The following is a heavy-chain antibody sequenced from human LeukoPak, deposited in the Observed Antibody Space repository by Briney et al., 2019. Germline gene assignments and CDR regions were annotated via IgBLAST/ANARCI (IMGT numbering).Heavy chain of an antibody. V-gene: IGHV3-30*18. CDR3: AKEGYYGSGSFPDH. Sequence: PGGSLRLSCVASGFTFSSYGMHGVRQAPGKGLEWVAVVSFDGSSEDYADSVKGRFTISRDSSKNTLYLLMNSLRTEDTAVYYCAKEGYYGSGSFPDHWGKGTLVTVSS. J-gene: IGHJ5*02. CDR2: VSFDGSSE. CDR1: GFTFSSYG. D-gene: IGHD3-10*01.